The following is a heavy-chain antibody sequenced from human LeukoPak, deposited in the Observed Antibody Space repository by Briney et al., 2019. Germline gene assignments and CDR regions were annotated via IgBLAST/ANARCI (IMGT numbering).Heavy chain of an antibody. Sequence: ASVKVSCKASGYTFTSYDINWVRQAPGQGLEWMGWMNPNSGNTVYAQKFQGRVTMTRNTSISTAYMELSSLRSEDTAVYYCARGRDVEVDYWGQGTLVTVSS. CDR3: ARGRDVEVDY. CDR2: MNPNSGNT. V-gene: IGHV1-8*01. CDR1: GYTFTSYD. D-gene: IGHD5-24*01. J-gene: IGHJ4*02.